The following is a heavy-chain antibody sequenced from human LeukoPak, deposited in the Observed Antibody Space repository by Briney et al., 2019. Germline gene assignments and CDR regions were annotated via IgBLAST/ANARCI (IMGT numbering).Heavy chain of an antibody. Sequence: PGGSLRLSCAASGFTFSSYGIHWVRLAPGKGLEWVTVISDDGRKTYYADSVKGRFTISRDNSKNTLYLQMNSLRAEDTAVYYCARDLVYGDSFDYWGQGTLVTVSS. V-gene: IGHV3-30*04. CDR2: ISDDGRKT. CDR1: GFTFSSYG. J-gene: IGHJ4*02. CDR3: ARDLVYGDSFDY. D-gene: IGHD3-10*01.